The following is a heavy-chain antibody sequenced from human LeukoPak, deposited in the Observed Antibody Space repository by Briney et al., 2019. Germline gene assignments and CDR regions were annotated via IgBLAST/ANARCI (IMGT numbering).Heavy chain of an antibody. V-gene: IGHV1-18*01. CDR3: ARRQGTTLSFDY. Sequence: GASVKVSSKAAGYTFTSYGFSWGRQAPGQGLQWMGWINAYNGNTNYAQKLQGRVTITTDTSTSTAYMELRSLRFDDTAVYYCARRQGTTLSFDYWGQGPLVSVSS. J-gene: IGHJ4*02. CDR1: GYTFTSYG. D-gene: IGHD1-1*01. CDR2: INAYNGNT.